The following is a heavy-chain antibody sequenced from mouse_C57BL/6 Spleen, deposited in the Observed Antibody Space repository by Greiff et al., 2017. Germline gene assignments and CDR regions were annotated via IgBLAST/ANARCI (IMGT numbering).Heavy chain of an antibody. CDR1: GFTFSSYA. CDR3: TRDTGSPHWYFDV. V-gene: IGHV5-9-1*02. CDR2: ISSGGDYI. J-gene: IGHJ1*03. D-gene: IGHD5-1-1*01. Sequence: EVMLVESGEGLVKPGGSLKLSCAASGFTFSSYAMSWVRQTPEKRLEWVAYISSGGDYIYYADTVKGRFTISRDNARNTLYLQMSSLKSEDTAMYYCTRDTGSPHWYFDVWGTGTTVTVSS.